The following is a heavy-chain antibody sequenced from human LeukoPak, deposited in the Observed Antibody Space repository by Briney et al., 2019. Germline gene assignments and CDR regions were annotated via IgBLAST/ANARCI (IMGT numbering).Heavy chain of an antibody. CDR3: ARVSSLYSYDY. CDR2: INHSGST. J-gene: IGHJ4*02. CDR1: GGSFSGCY. V-gene: IGHV4-34*01. D-gene: IGHD6-13*01. Sequence: PSETLSLTCAVYGGSFSGCYWSWIRQPPGKGLEWIGEINHSGSTNYNPSLKSRVTISVDTSKNQFSLKLSSVTAADTAVYYCARVSSLYSYDYWGQGTLVTFSS.